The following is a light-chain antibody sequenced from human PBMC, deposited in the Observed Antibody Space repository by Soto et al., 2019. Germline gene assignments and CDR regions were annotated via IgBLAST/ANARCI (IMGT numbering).Light chain of an antibody. J-gene: IGLJ3*02. Sequence: QSVLTQPASVSGSPGQSITISCTGTSSDVGGYNYVSWYQQHPGKAPKLMIYDVSNRPSGVSNRFSGSMSGNTASLTISGLQAEDEADYYCSSYTSSSTPNWVFGGGTKLTVL. V-gene: IGLV2-14*01. CDR3: SSYTSSSTPNWV. CDR2: DVS. CDR1: SSDVGGYNY.